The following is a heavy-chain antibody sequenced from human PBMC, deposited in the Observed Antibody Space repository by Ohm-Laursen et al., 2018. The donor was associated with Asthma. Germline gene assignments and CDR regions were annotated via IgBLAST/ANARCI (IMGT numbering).Heavy chain of an antibody. V-gene: IGHV1-18*04. CDR3: ARDTRYAVAGNIDY. J-gene: IGHJ4*02. CDR1: GYTFTSYG. D-gene: IGHD6-19*01. Sequence: ASVKVSCNASGYTFTSYGISWVRQAPGQGLEWMGWISAYNGNTNYAQKLQGRVTMTTDTSTSTAYMELRSLRSDDTAVYYCARDTRYAVAGNIDYWGQGTLVTVSS. CDR2: ISAYNGNT.